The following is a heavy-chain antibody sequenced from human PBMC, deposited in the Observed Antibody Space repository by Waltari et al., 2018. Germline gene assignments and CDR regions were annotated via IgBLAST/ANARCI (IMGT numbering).Heavy chain of an antibody. CDR2: INTDGSIT. Sequence: EVQLVESGGGLVKPGGSLRLSCAASGFTFSSYWMHWVRQAPGKGLVWVSDINTDGSITNYADSVKGRFTISRDNAKNTLYLQMDSLRAEETAVYYCVIGAQHVSNWYASEYFQHWGQGTLVTVSS. CDR3: VIGAQHVSNWYASEYFQH. V-gene: IGHV3-74*01. D-gene: IGHD6-13*01. J-gene: IGHJ1*01. CDR1: GFTFSSYW.